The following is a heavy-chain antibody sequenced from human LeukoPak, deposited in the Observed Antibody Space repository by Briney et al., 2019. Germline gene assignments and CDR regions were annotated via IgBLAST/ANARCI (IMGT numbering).Heavy chain of an antibody. J-gene: IGHJ4*02. V-gene: IGHV4-39*07. CDR1: GGSISSSSYY. D-gene: IGHD6-19*01. CDR2: IYYSGST. CDR3: ASAGSSGQFDY. Sequence: SETLSLTSTVSGGSISSSSYYWGWLRQPPGKGLEWIGSIYYSGSTYYNSSLKSRVTISVDTSKNQFSLKLSSVTAADTAVYYCASAGSSGQFDYWGQGTLVTVSP.